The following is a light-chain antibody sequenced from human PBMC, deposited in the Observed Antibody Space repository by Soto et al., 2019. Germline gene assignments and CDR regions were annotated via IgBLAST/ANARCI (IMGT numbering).Light chain of an antibody. CDR3: AAWDDTLKRYV. J-gene: IGLJ1*01. Sequence: QSVLTQPPSASETPGQTVSISCSGSNSNIAGNTVNWYQHLPGTAPKLLIYYNNQRPSGVPDRFSGSKSGTSASLAISGLQSEDESDYYCAAWDDTLKRYVFGTGTKATVL. V-gene: IGLV1-44*01. CDR1: NSNIAGNT. CDR2: YNN.